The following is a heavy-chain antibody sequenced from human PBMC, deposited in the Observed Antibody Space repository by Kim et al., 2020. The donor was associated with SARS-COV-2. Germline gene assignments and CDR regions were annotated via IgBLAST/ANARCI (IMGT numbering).Heavy chain of an antibody. CDR3: ARGHWNRLEWYYYYGMDV. Sequence: SVKVSCKASGGTFSSYAISWVRQAPGQGLEWMGGIIPIFGTANYAQKFQGRVTITADESTSTAYMELSSLRSEDTAVYYCARGHWNRLEWYYYYGMDVWGQGTTVTVSS. D-gene: IGHD1-1*01. J-gene: IGHJ6*02. CDR1: GGTFSSYA. V-gene: IGHV1-69*13. CDR2: IIPIFGTA.